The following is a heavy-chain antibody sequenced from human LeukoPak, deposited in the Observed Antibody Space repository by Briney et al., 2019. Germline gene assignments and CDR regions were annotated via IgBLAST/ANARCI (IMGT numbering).Heavy chain of an antibody. V-gene: IGHV4-59*01. CDR2: IHYSGST. J-gene: IGHJ6*02. CDR1: GGSIRNYY. D-gene: IGHD5-18*01. Sequence: PSETLSLTCIVSGGSIRNYYWNWIRQSPGKGLEWIGFIHYSGSTYYRPTLKSRVTMSADTSKNQFSLKLTSVTAADTAVYYCARGGDSSGYLNHYYYGMDVWGQGTTVTVSS. CDR3: ARGGDSSGYLNHYYYGMDV.